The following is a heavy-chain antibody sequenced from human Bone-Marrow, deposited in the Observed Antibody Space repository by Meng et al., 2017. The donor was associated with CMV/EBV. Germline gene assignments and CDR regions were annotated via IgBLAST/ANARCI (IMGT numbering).Heavy chain of an antibody. V-gene: IGHV1-2*02. CDR2: INPNSGDT. J-gene: IGHJ4*02. D-gene: IGHD1/OR15-1a*01. CDR1: GYTFTGYY. Sequence: ASVKVSCKASGYTFTGYYMHWVRQAPGQGLEWMGWINPNSGDTNYAQKFQGRVTMTGDTSTNSAYMELSSLRFDDTAVYYCARIDNNIDFWVQGTLVTVSS. CDR3: ARIDNNIDF.